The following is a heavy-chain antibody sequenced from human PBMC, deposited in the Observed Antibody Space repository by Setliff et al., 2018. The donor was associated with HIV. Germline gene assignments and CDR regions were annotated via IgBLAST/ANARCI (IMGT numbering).Heavy chain of an antibody. CDR1: GLTFSSYD. D-gene: IGHD6-6*01. J-gene: IGHJ3*02. CDR3: AGSGDYSSSGVSFHI. Sequence: PGGSLRLSCAASGLTFSSYDMHWVRQAAGNGLEWGSGIGRGGDTYYLGSVKGRFAIFRENAKNSLYLQMNSLTAGDTAVYFCAGSGDYSSSGVSFHIWGQGTMVTVSS. V-gene: IGHV3-13*01. CDR2: IGRGGDT.